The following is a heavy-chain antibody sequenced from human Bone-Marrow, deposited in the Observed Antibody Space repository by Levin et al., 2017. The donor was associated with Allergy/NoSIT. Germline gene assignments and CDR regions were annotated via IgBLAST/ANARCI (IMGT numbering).Heavy chain of an antibody. CDR3: ARCSSWNWYFDL. V-gene: IGHV1-18*01. J-gene: IGHJ2*01. CDR2: IGGYT. Sequence: GESLKISCKASGYSLTTSGIGWVRLAPGQGLEWMGWIGGYTNYAQKFQGRVTMTTDTSTSTAYMELRSLRSDDTAVYHCARCSSWNWYFDLWGRGTLVTVSS. D-gene: IGHD2-2*01. CDR1: GYSLTTSG.